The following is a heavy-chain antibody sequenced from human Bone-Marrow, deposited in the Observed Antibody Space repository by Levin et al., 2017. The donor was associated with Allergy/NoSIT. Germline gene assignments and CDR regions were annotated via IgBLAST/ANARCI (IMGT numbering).Heavy chain of an antibody. Sequence: SGPTLVKPTQTLTLTCTFSGFSLSTTGVSVGWIRQPPGKALEWLAVIYWDDDTRLSPSLQSRVAITKDTSKNQVVLTVTNMDAVETATYYCAHRRCSGYYGPIDYWGQGVLVTVSS. J-gene: IGHJ4*02. CDR1: GFSLSTTGVS. CDR3: AHRRCSGYYGPIDY. D-gene: IGHD5-12*01. CDR2: IYWDDDT. V-gene: IGHV2-5*02.